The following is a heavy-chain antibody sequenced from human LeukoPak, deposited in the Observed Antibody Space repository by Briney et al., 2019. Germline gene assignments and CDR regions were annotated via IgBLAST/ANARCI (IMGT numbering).Heavy chain of an antibody. D-gene: IGHD6-19*01. CDR3: AGHRYESGWQMGARDYYYYGMDV. V-gene: IGHV1-24*01. Sequence: ASVTVSCKVSGYTLTQFVMHWVRQSPGKGLEWMGGFDLEDGGTTYAQRFQGRVTMTEDTSTDTAYMEVSNLRSDDTAVYYCAGHRYESGWQMGARDYYYYGMDVWGQGTTVTVSS. J-gene: IGHJ6*02. CDR1: GYTLTQFV. CDR2: FDLEDGGT.